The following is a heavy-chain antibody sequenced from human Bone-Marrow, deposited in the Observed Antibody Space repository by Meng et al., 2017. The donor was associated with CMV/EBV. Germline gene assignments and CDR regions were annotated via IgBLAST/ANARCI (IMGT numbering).Heavy chain of an antibody. V-gene: IGHV3-30*02. CDR2: IRYDGSNK. CDR3: VKDPSDSYYYGMDV. Sequence: GESLKISCAASGFTFSSYGMHWVRQAPGKGLEWVAFIRYDGSNKYYADSVKGRFTISRDNSKNTLYLQMHSLRPEDTAVYNCVKDPSDSYYYGMDVWGQGTTVTVSS. J-gene: IGHJ6*02. D-gene: IGHD3/OR15-3a*01. CDR1: GFTFSSYG.